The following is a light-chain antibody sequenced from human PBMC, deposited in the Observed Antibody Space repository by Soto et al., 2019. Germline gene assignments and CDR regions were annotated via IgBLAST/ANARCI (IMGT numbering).Light chain of an antibody. V-gene: IGKV3-20*01. CDR3: QQYGSSSGT. CDR2: GAS. J-gene: IGKJ1*01. CDR1: QSVSSSY. Sequence: EIVLTQSPGTLSLSPGERATLSCRASQSVSSSYLAWYQQKPGQAPRLLIYGASSRATGIPDRFSGSGTGTGFILTISQLEPEEFPVYYCQQYGSSSGTFGQRTKGESK.